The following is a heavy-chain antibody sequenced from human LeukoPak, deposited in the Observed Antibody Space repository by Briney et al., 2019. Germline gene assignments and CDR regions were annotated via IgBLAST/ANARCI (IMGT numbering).Heavy chain of an antibody. V-gene: IGHV3-48*01. Sequence: GGSLRLSCAASGFTFSSYSMNWVRQAPGKGLEWVSYISSSSSTIYYAGSVKGRFTISRDNAKNSLYLQMNSLRAEDTAVYYCARGGGYSGYDLGDSFDYWGQGTLVTVSS. CDR2: ISSSSSTI. CDR1: GFTFSSYS. CDR3: ARGGGYSGYDLGDSFDY. D-gene: IGHD5-12*01. J-gene: IGHJ4*02.